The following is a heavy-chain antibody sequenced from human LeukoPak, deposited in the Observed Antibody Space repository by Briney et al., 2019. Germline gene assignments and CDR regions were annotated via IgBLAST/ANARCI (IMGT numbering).Heavy chain of an antibody. J-gene: IGHJ6*03. CDR2: INPNSGGT. CDR3: ARGGVRGVDYYYMDV. Sequence: GASVKVSCKASGYTFTGYYMHWVRQAPGQGLEWMGWINPNSGGTNYAQKFQGRVTMTRDTSISTAYMELSRLRSDDTAVYYCARGGVRGVDYYYMDVWGKGTTVTVSS. D-gene: IGHD3-10*01. CDR1: GYTFTGYY. V-gene: IGHV1-2*02.